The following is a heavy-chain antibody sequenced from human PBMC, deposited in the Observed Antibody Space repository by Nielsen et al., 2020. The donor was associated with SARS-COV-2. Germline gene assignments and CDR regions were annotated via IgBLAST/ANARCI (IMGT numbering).Heavy chain of an antibody. CDR1: GFTFSSYA. CDR3: AVCTSCYTHYYYYGMDV. D-gene: IGHD2-2*02. Sequence: GESLKISCAASGFTFSSYAMSWVRQAPGKGLEWVSVIYSGGSSTYYADSVKGRFTISRDNSKNTLYLQMNNLRAEDTAVYYCAVCTSCYTHYYYYGMDVWGQGTTVTVSS. CDR2: IYSGGSST. V-gene: IGHV3-23*03. J-gene: IGHJ6*02.